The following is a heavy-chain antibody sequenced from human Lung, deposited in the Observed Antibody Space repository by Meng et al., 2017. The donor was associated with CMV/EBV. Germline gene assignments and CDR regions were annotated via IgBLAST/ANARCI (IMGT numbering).Heavy chain of an antibody. CDR1: LSTVGVG. CDR2: IYWDDDK. D-gene: IGHD3-22*01. CDR3: AHRTYYYDISSGEDAFDI. Sequence: LSTVGVGVGWIRQPPWNALEWLALIYWDDDKRYIPSLKSRLTITKDTSKNQLVLTMTNMDPVDTATYYWAHRTYYYDISSGEDAFDILGQGTMVTVSS. V-gene: IGHV2-5*02. J-gene: IGHJ3*02.